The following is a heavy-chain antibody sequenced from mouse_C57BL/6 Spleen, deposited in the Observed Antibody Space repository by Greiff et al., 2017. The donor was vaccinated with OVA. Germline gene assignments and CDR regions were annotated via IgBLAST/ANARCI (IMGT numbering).Heavy chain of an antibody. V-gene: IGHV1-7*01. CDR1: GYTFTSYW. D-gene: IGHD1-1*01. Sequence: QVQLQQSGAELAKPGASVKLSCKASGYTFTSYWMHWVKQRPGQGLEWIGYINPSSGYTKYNQKFKDKATLTADKSSSTAYMKLSSLTYEDSAVYYCAKCSSRYHYYAMDYWGQGTSVTVSS. CDR2: INPSSGYT. J-gene: IGHJ4*01. CDR3: AKCSSRYHYYAMDY.